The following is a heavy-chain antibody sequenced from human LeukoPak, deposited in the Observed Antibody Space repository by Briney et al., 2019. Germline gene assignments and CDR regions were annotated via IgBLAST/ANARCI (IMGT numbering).Heavy chain of an antibody. J-gene: IGHJ4*02. CDR3: AREIQATARLFHY. CDR2: ISSSGSTI. Sequence: AGESLRLSCAAAGFTFSSYEMSWVRQAPGKGLEWVSYISSSGSTIYYADSVKGRFTISRDNAKNSLYLQMNSLRVEDTGVYYCAREIQATARLFHYWGQGTLVTVSS. CDR1: GFTFSSYE. V-gene: IGHV3-48*03. D-gene: IGHD2-21*02.